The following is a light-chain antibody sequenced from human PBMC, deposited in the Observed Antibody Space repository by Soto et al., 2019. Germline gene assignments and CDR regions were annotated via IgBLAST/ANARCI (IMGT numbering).Light chain of an antibody. Sequence: EIVLTQSPASLSLSPGERATLSCRASQSVDSYLVWYQQKPGQAPRLLIFGASNRATGIPARFSGSGSGTHFTLTINSLEPDDFAVYYCHQYGSSPWTLGQGTKVDIK. CDR2: GAS. CDR3: HQYGSSPWT. CDR1: QSVDSY. V-gene: IGKV3-11*01. J-gene: IGKJ1*01.